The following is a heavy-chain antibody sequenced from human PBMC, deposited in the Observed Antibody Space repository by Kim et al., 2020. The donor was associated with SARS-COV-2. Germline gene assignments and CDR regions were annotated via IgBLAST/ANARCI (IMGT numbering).Heavy chain of an antibody. V-gene: IGHV3-48*03. CDR1: GFTFSSYE. CDR2: ISSSGSTI. Sequence: GGSLRLSCTASGFTFSSYEMNWVRQAPGKGLEWVSYISSSGSTIYYADSVKGRFTISRDNAKNSLYLQMNSLRAEDTAVYYCARVKPQWLVSYAMDVWGQGTTVTVPS. D-gene: IGHD6-19*01. J-gene: IGHJ6*02. CDR3: ARVKPQWLVSYAMDV.